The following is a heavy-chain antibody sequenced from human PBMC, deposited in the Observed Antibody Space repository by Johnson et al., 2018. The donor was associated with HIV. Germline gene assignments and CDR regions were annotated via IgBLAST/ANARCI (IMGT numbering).Heavy chain of an antibody. D-gene: IGHD6-19*01. CDR2: ISYDGSNK. CDR3: ARPVVAVASTHHAFDI. J-gene: IGHJ3*02. V-gene: IGHV3-30*03. Sequence: VQLVESGGGVVQPGRSLRLSCAASGFTFNSYGMHWVRQAPGKGLEWVALISYDGSNKYYADSVKGRFTISRDNSKNTLYLQMNSLRAEDTAVYYCARPVVAVASTHHAFDIWGQGTMVTVSS. CDR1: GFTFNSYG.